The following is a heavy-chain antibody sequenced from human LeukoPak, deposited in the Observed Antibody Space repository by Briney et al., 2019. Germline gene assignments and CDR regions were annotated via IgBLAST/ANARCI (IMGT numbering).Heavy chain of an antibody. CDR1: GYTFTSYG. J-gene: IGHJ4*02. CDR2: ISTYNGNT. V-gene: IGHV1-18*01. CDR3: ERVCVYCGSASCYLGDY. D-gene: IGHD2-2*01. Sequence: ASVKVSCKASGYTFTSYGISWVRQPPGQGLEWMGWISTYNGNTNYAQKLQGRVTMTTDTSTSTAYMELRSLRPDDAAVYYCERVCVYCGSASCYLGDYWGQGTLVTVSS.